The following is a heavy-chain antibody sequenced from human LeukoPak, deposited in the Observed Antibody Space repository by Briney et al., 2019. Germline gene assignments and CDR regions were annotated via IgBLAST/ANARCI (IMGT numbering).Heavy chain of an antibody. CDR1: GFTFSSYS. CDR3: ARGSAYYYGSGSYYRFDAFDI. CDR2: ISSSSSTI. V-gene: IGHV3-48*02. Sequence: PGGSLRLSCAASGFTFSSYSMNWVRQAPGKGLEWVSYISSSSSTIYYADSVKGRFTISRDNAKNSLYLQMNSLRDEDTAVYYCARGSAYYYGSGSYYRFDAFDIWGQGTMVTVSS. D-gene: IGHD3-10*01. J-gene: IGHJ3*02.